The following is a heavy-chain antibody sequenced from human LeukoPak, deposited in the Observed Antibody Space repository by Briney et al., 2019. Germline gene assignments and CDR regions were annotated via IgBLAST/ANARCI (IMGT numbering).Heavy chain of an antibody. J-gene: IGHJ4*02. CDR2: IYYSGNT. CDR1: GGSISSYY. V-gene: IGHV4-59*12. Sequence: KASETLSLTCTVSGGSISSYYWSWIRQAPGKGLEWIGYIYYSGNTNYNPSLQSRVTISVDTSKNQFSLKLSSVTAADTAVYYCARGGYDPFLAYWGQGALVTVSS. D-gene: IGHD5-12*01. CDR3: ARGGYDPFLAY.